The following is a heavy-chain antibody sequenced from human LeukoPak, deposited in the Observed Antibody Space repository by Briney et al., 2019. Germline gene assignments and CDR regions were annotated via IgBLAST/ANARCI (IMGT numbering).Heavy chain of an antibody. J-gene: IGHJ6*02. CDR3: ASDYGGNSHYYYYGMDV. CDR2: ISYDGSNK. V-gene: IGHV3-30-3*01. Sequence: GGSLRLSCAASGFTFSSYAMHWVRQAPGKGLEWVAVISYDGSNKYYADSVKGRFTISRDNSKNTLYLQMNSLRAEDTAVYYCASDYGGNSHYYYYGMDVWGQGTTVTVSS. D-gene: IGHD4-23*01. CDR1: GFTFSSYA.